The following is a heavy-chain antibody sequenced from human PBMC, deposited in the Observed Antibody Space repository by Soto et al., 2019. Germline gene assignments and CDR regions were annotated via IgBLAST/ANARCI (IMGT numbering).Heavy chain of an antibody. Sequence: GGSLRLSCAASGFTVSSNYMTWVRQAPGKGLEWVSTISGSGGSTYYADSVKGRFTISRDNSKNTLYLQMNSLRAEDTAVYYCAKDQGSSWYEINYWGQGTLVTVSS. J-gene: IGHJ4*02. V-gene: IGHV3-23*01. CDR3: AKDQGSSWYEINY. CDR2: ISGSGGST. D-gene: IGHD6-13*01. CDR1: GFTVSSNY.